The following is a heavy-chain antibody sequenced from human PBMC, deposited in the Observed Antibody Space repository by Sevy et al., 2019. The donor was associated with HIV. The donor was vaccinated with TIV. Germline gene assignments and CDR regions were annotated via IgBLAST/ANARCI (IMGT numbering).Heavy chain of an antibody. CDR1: GGTFRSYI. Sequence: ASVKVSCKASGGTFRSYITSWVRQAPGQGLEWMGGITPALGATNYARNFKDRVTITADESTNTVYMELRGLRSEDTAVYFCARWSISLDYWGQGTLVTVPS. J-gene: IGHJ4*02. CDR3: ARWSISLDY. CDR2: ITPALGAT. D-gene: IGHD3-3*02. V-gene: IGHV1-69*13.